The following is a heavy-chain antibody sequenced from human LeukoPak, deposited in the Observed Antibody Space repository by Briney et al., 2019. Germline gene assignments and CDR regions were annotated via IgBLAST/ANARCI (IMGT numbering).Heavy chain of an antibody. CDR2: ISGSSSYI. V-gene: IGHV3-21*01. J-gene: IGHJ6*03. D-gene: IGHD1-26*01. Sequence: GGSLRLSCAASGFTFSSYSMNWVRQAPGKGLEWVSSISGSSSYIYYADSLKGRFTISRDNSKNTLYLQMNSLRAEDTAVHYCAKGSGWEMSYYYYVDVWGKGTTVTISS. CDR1: GFTFSSYS. CDR3: AKGSGWEMSYYYYVDV.